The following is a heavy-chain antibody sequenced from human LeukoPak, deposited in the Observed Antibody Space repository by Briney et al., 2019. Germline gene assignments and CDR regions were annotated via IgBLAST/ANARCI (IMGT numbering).Heavy chain of an antibody. J-gene: IGHJ4*02. CDR2: INPNSGDT. CDR3: ACWGGGNQGH. CDR1: GYTFTAYY. V-gene: IGHV1-2*06. D-gene: IGHD4-23*01. Sequence: GASVKVSCKASGYTFTAYYTHGVGQAPGQGVEGMGRINPNSGDTIYAQNFQGRVTVTRETSISTAYMELSRLRSDDTAVYYCACWGGGNQGHWGQGTLVTVSS.